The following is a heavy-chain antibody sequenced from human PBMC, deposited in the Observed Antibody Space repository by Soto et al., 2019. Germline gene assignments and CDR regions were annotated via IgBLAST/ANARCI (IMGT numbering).Heavy chain of an antibody. CDR3: ARDWSNYVGSYYGMDV. CDR2: ISYDGSNK. D-gene: IGHD4-4*01. V-gene: IGHV3-30-3*01. CDR1: GFTFSMYV. Sequence: QVQLVESGGGVVQPGRSLRLSCAASGFTFSMYVMHWVRQAPGKGLEWVAVISYDGSNKYYADSVKGRFTISRDNSKNTLYLQMNSLRVEDTAVYYCARDWSNYVGSYYGMDVWGQGTTVTVSS. J-gene: IGHJ6*02.